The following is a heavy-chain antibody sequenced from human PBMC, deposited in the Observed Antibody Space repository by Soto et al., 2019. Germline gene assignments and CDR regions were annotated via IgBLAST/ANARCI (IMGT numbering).Heavy chain of an antibody. Sequence: SLRLSCAASGFTFDDYAMHWVRQAPGKGLEWVSGISWNSGSIGYADSVKGRFTISRDNAKNSLYLQMNSLRAEDTALYYCAKARWYYGMDVWGQGTTVTVSS. CDR3: AKARWYYGMDV. D-gene: IGHD2-15*01. V-gene: IGHV3-9*01. J-gene: IGHJ6*02. CDR1: GFTFDDYA. CDR2: ISWNSGSI.